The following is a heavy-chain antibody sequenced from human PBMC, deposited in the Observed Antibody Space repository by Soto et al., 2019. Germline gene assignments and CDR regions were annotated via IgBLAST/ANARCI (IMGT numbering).Heavy chain of an antibody. V-gene: IGHV1-24*01. CDR2: FDPEDGET. Sequence: ASVKVSYTVSGYTLTELSLHWVRQAPGKGLEWMGGFDPEDGETIYAQKFQGRVTMTEDTSTDTAYMELSSLRSEDTAVYYCATSFPSPWYNWNDRGNYWGQGTLVTVSS. CDR1: GYTLTELS. CDR3: ATSFPSPWYNWNDRGNY. J-gene: IGHJ4*02. D-gene: IGHD1-20*01.